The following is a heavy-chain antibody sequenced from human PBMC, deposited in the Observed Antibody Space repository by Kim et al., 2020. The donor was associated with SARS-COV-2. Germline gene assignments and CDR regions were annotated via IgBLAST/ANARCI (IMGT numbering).Heavy chain of an antibody. CDR3: ARDEDYGDPYYYYGMDV. J-gene: IGHJ6*02. V-gene: IGHV3-33*08. D-gene: IGHD4-17*01. CDR2: IWYDGSNK. Sequence: GGSLRLSCAASGFTFSSYGMHWVRQAPGKGLEWVAVIWYDGSNKYYADSVKGRFTISRDNSKNTLYLQMNSLRAEDTAVYYCARDEDYGDPYYYYGMDVWGQGTTVTVSS. CDR1: GFTFSSYG.